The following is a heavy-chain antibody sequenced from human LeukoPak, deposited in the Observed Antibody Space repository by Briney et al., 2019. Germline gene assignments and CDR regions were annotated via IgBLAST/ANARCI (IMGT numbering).Heavy chain of an antibody. CDR3: ARDLSSSSWFDP. V-gene: IGHV3-21*01. J-gene: IGHJ5*02. Sequence: KPGGSLRLSCTVSGFTVSSNSMNWVRQAPGKGLEWVSSISSSSSYIYYADSVKGRFTISRDNAKNSLYLQMNSLRAGDTAVYYCARDLSSSSWFDPWGQGTLVTVSS. CDR1: GFTVSSNS. D-gene: IGHD6-6*01. CDR2: ISSSSSYI.